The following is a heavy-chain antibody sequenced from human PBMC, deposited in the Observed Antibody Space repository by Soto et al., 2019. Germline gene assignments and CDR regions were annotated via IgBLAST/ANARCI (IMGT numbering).Heavy chain of an antibody. V-gene: IGHV3-30*18. CDR1: GFTFDTYG. Sequence: PGGSLRLSCAASGFTFDTYGMHWVRQAPGKGLEWVAMISNDGNNKYYADSVKGRITISRDNSKNTLYLQVNSLRTEDTAVYYFAKDQYKLLPQYGMDVWGQGTTVTVSS. J-gene: IGHJ6*02. CDR2: ISNDGNNK. D-gene: IGHD2-15*01. CDR3: AKDQYKLLPQYGMDV.